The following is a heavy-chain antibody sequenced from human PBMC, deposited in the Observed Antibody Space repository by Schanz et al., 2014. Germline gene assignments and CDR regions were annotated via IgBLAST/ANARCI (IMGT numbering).Heavy chain of an antibody. Sequence: EMQLLESGGGLIQPGGSLRLSCTASGFTFSSYSMNWVRQAPGKGLEWVSIIFTDGRTYYADSVKGRFTISRDSSKNTLFLQMNSLRPEDTAVYYCARGGFGELSAFDIWGQGTMVTVSS. V-gene: IGHV3-66*02. CDR1: GFTFSSYS. CDR2: IFTDGRT. D-gene: IGHD3-10*01. J-gene: IGHJ3*02. CDR3: ARGGFGELSAFDI.